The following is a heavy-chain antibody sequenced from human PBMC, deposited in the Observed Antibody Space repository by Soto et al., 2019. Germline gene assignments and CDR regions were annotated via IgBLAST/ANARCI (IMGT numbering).Heavy chain of an antibody. V-gene: IGHV1-46*01. D-gene: IGHD6-13*01. CDR3: ASTEVRSFRSSWYNY. CDR1: GYTFTSYY. CDR2: INPSGGST. J-gene: IGHJ4*02. Sequence: QVQLVQSGAEVKKPGASVKVSCKASGYTFTSYYMHWVRQAPGQGLECMGIINPSGGSTSYAQKFQGRVTMTRDTSTSTVYMELRSLRAEVTAVYYCASTEVRSFRSSWYNYWGQGPLVTVSS.